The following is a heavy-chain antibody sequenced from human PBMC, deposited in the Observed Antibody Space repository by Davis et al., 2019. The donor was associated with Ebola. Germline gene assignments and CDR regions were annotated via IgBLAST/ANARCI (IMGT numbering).Heavy chain of an antibody. J-gene: IGHJ4*02. CDR2: IYYSGST. Sequence: ESLKISCAASGFTFSSYSMNWVRQPPGKGLEWIGSIYYSGSTYYNPSLKSRVTISVDKSKNQFSLKLSSVTAADTAVYYCARLGDIVVVPAAIPFGGYFDYWGQGTLVTVSS. D-gene: IGHD2-2*02. CDR3: ARLGDIVVVPAAIPFGGYFDY. V-gene: IGHV4-39*07. CDR1: GFTFSSYS.